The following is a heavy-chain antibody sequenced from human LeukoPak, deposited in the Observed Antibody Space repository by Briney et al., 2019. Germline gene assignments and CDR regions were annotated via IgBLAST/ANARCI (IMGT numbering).Heavy chain of an antibody. CDR3: AKALQEYSSSSSDLFDY. Sequence: PGGSLRLSCAASGFMFNIYAMSWVRQAPGKGLEWVSAISGSGGSTYYADSVKGRFTISRDNSKNTLYLQMNSLRAEDTAVYYCAKALQEYSSSSSDLFDYWGQGTLVTVSS. J-gene: IGHJ4*02. V-gene: IGHV3-23*01. CDR2: ISGSGGST. D-gene: IGHD6-6*01. CDR1: GFMFNIYA.